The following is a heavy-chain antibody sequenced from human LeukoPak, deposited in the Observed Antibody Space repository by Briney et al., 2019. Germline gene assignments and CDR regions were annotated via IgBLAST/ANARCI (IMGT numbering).Heavy chain of an antibody. Sequence: PGGSLRLSCAASGFTFSSYGMHWVRQAPGKGLEWVAVIWYDGSNKYYADSVKGRFTISRDNSKNTLYLQMNSLRAEDTAVYYCAKGLYYDSSGYYYRQGYFDYWGQGTLVTVSS. J-gene: IGHJ4*02. V-gene: IGHV3-33*06. CDR2: IWYDGSNK. CDR1: GFTFSSYG. D-gene: IGHD3-22*01. CDR3: AKGLYYDSSGYYYRQGYFDY.